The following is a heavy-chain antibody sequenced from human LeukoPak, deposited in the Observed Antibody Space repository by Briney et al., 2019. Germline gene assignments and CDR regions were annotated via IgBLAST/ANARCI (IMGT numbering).Heavy chain of an antibody. CDR2: IIPILGIA. V-gene: IGHV1-69*04. J-gene: IGHJ4*02. CDR1: GGTFSSYA. Sequence: SVTVSCKASGGTFSSYAISWVRQAPGQGLEWMGRIIPILGIANYAQKFQGRVTITADKPTSTAYMELSSLRSEDTAVYYCARGSGYSYGSLGYWGQGTLVTVSS. CDR3: ARGSGYSYGSLGY. D-gene: IGHD5-18*01.